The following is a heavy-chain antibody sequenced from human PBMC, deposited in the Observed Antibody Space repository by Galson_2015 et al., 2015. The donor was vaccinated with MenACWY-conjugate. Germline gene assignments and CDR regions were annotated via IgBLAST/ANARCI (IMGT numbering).Heavy chain of an antibody. V-gene: IGHV5-51*01. D-gene: IGHD1-26*01. CDR3: ARLPPGGRGMDV. CDR1: GYSFSTYW. CDR2: ISPGDSNT. Sequence: QSGEAVKKPGESLTISCKGSGYSFSTYWVAWGRQLPGKGLEWMALISPGDSNTRYSPAFQGHVTISADKSISTAYLQLHSLQASDTAMYYCARLPPGGRGMDVWGQGTTVTVSS. J-gene: IGHJ6*02.